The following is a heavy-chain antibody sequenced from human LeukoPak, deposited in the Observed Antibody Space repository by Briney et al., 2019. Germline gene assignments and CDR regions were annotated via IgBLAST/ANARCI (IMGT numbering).Heavy chain of an antibody. CDR3: AKDRIVGATTSYYFDY. J-gene: IGHJ4*02. V-gene: IGHV3-53*01. CDR1: GFTVSSNY. Sequence: GGSLRLSCAASGFTVSSNYMSWVRQAPGKGLEWVAVIYSGGSTYYADSVKSRFTISRHNSKNTLYLQMNSLRAEDTAVYYCAKDRIVGATTSYYFDYWGQGTLVTVSS. D-gene: IGHD1-26*01. CDR2: IYSGGST.